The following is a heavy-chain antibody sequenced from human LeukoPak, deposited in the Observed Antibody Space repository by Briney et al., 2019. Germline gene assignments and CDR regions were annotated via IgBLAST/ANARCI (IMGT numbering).Heavy chain of an antibody. D-gene: IGHD3-10*01. CDR2: ISGDGGST. J-gene: IGHJ4*02. CDR1: GFTFDDYA. CDR3: AKDIPPNYYRSGSYSDY. V-gene: IGHV3-43*02. Sequence: GGSLRLSCAASGFTFDDYAMHWVRQAPGKGLEWVTLISGDGGSTYYADSVKGRFTISRDNSKNSLYLQMNSLRTEDTALYYCAKDIPPNYYRSGSYSDYWGQGNLVTVSS.